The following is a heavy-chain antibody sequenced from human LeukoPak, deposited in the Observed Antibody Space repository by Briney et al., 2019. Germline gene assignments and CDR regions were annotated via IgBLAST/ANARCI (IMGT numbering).Heavy chain of an antibody. CDR3: ARERASNNFNNWLDP. Sequence: SETLSLTCAVHGGSFSDYWSWIRQPPGKGLEWIGDINHSGSANYNPSLKSRVTISVDKSVRQFFLKISPVIVADTAIYYCARERASNNFNNWLDPWGPGTLVTVSS. CDR2: INHSGSA. J-gene: IGHJ5*02. CDR1: GGSFSDY. D-gene: IGHD1-20*01. V-gene: IGHV4-34*01.